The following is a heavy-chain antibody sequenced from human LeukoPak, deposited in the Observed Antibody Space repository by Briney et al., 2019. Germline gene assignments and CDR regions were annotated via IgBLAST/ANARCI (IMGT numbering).Heavy chain of an antibody. V-gene: IGHV1-2*02. Sequence: ASVKVSCKASGYTFTGYYMHWVRQAPGLGLEWMGWINPNSGGTNYAQKFQGRVTMTRDTSISTAYMELSRLRSDDTAVYYCATPAYDSSGYYRDYWGQGTLVTVSS. CDR1: GYTFTGYY. J-gene: IGHJ4*02. CDR2: INPNSGGT. D-gene: IGHD3-22*01. CDR3: ATPAYDSSGYYRDY.